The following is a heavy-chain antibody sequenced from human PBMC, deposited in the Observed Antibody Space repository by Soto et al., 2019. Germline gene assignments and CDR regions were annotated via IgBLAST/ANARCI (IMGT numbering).Heavy chain of an antibody. V-gene: IGHV1-46*01. J-gene: IGHJ6*02. CDR2: INPKSGST. D-gene: IGHD2-2*01. CDR3: ARAGIAYCTSTTCYLYYYVMDV. Sequence: QVQLVQSGAEVKKPGASVKVSCKASGYTVTSYYMHWVRQAPGQGLEWMGIINPKSGSTTYAQKFKGRVTMTRDTSTSTVYMELTSLTSGDTAVYYCARAGIAYCTSTTCYLYYYVMDVWGQGTTVTVSS. CDR1: GYTVTSYY.